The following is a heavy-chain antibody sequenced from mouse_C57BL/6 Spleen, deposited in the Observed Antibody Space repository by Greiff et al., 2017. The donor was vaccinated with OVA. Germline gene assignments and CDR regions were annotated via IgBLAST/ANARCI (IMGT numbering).Heavy chain of an antibody. CDR2: IDPEDGET. V-gene: IGHV14-2*01. CDR1: GFNIKDYY. J-gene: IGHJ4*01. D-gene: IGHD1-1*01. CDR3: ARGDYGSSLAMDD. Sequence: VQLQQSGAELVKPGASVKLSCTASGFNIKDYYMHWVKQRTEQGLEWIGRIDPEDGETKYAPKFQGKATITADTSSNTAYIQHSSLTSENTAVYDCARGDYGSSLAMDDWGQGTSVTVSS.